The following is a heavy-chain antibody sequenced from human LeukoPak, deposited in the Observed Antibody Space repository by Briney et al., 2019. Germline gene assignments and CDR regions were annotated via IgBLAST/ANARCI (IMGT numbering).Heavy chain of an antibody. CDR2: IGGSGGST. V-gene: IGHV3-23*01. D-gene: IGHD3-22*01. Sequence: PGGSLRLSCAASGFTFSSYAMSWVRQAPGKGLEWVSAIGGSGGSTYYADSVKGRFTISRDNSKNTLYLQMNSLRAEDTAVYYCAKGYYHDSSGYSNLQIFDYWGQGTLVTVSS. J-gene: IGHJ4*02. CDR3: AKGYYHDSSGYSNLQIFDY. CDR1: GFTFSSYA.